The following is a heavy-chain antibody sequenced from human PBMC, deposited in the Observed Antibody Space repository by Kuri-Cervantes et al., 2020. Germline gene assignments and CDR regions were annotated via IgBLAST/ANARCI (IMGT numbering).Heavy chain of an antibody. CDR1: GGTFSSYA. CDR3: ARARKNYYYYYMDV. V-gene: IGHV1-46*01. CDR2: MNPNIGGT. J-gene: IGHJ6*03. Sequence: ASVKVSCKASGGTFSSYAISWVRQAPGQGLEWMGIMNPNIGGTSYAQKFQGRVIMTSDTSTSTAYMELSSLRSEDTAVYYCARARKNYYYYYMDVWGKGTTVTVSS.